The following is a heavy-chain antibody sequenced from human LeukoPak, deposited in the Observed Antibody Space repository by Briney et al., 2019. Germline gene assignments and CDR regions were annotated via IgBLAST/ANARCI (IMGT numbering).Heavy chain of an antibody. CDR2: INPSGGNT. CDR3: ARLRAVEFDY. CDR1: GYTFTSYY. V-gene: IGHV1-46*01. J-gene: IGHJ4*02. D-gene: IGHD6-19*01. Sequence: ASVKVSCKTSGYTFTSYYMHLVRQAPGQGLEWMGIINPSGGNTNYAQRFQGRVTMTRDTSTRTVYMELRSLRSEHTALYYCARLRAVEFDYWGQGNLVTVSS.